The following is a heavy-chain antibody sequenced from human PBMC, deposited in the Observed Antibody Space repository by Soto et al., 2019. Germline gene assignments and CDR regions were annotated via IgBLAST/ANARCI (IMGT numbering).Heavy chain of an antibody. CDR3: ARVFSYYYDSSGYPFDY. CDR1: GFTFSSFA. D-gene: IGHD3-22*01. CDR2: ISYDGSNK. V-gene: IGHV3-30-3*01. Sequence: GGSLRLSCAASGFTFSSFAMHWVRQAPGKGLEWVAIISYDGSNKYYADSVKGRFTISRDDAKNTLYLQMNSLRAEDTAVYYCARVFSYYYDSSGYPFDYWGQGTLVT. J-gene: IGHJ4*02.